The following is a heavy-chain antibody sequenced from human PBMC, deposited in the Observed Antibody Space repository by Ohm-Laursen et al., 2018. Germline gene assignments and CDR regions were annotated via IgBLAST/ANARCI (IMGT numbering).Heavy chain of an antibody. CDR3: ATQGYCSNGICYIAVDV. CDR1: GFTFSDYY. Sequence: GSLRLSCAASGFTFSDYYMSWIRQAPGKGLEWISDISGSGSSIYFADSVKGRFTISRDNAKNSLYLRMSSLRAEDTAVYYCATQGYCSNGICYIAVDVWGQGTTVTVSS. D-gene: IGHD2-8*01. V-gene: IGHV3-11*01. CDR2: ISGSGSSI. J-gene: IGHJ6*02.